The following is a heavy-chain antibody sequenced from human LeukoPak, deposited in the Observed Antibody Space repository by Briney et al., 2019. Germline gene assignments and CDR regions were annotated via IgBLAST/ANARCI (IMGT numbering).Heavy chain of an antibody. CDR1: GFTFSSYA. CDR2: ISGSGGST. Sequence: GGSLRLSCAASGFTFSSYAMSWVRQAPGKGLEWVSAISGSGGSTYYVDSVRGQFTISRDNSKNMLFLQMNSLRAEDTALYYCTKDWSASYWGQGTLVTVSS. J-gene: IGHJ4*02. V-gene: IGHV3-23*01. CDR3: TKDWSASY.